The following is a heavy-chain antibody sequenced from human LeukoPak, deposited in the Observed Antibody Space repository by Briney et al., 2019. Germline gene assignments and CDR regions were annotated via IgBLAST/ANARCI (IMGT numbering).Heavy chain of an antibody. Sequence: PGGSLRLSCAASGFTVSSNYMSWVRQAPGKGLEWVSLIYSGGSTYYADSVKGRFTVSRDNSKSTLYLQMNSLRAEDTAVYYCARATGRLRPFDYWGQGTLVTVSS. CDR3: ARATGRLRPFDY. V-gene: IGHV3-66*01. D-gene: IGHD4-17*01. CDR1: GFTVSSNY. CDR2: IYSGGST. J-gene: IGHJ4*02.